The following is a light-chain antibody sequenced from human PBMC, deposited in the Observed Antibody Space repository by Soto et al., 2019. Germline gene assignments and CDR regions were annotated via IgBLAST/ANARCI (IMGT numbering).Light chain of an antibody. CDR2: GAS. CDR3: QDYGTSRT. V-gene: IGKV3-20*01. CDR1: QSVTNSY. Sequence: EVVLTKSPGTLSLSPGERATLSCRASQSVTNSYLAWYQQKPGQAPRLLIYGASQRATGIPDRFSGSGSETDFTLTITRLEPDDFAVYFCQDYGTSRTFGQGTKVDIK. J-gene: IGKJ1*01.